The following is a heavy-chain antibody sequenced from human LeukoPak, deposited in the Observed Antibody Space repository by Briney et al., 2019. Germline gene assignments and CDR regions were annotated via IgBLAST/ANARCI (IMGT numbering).Heavy chain of an antibody. CDR2: IYYSGVT. D-gene: IGHD1-1*01. CDR1: GGSISSTRYY. CDR3: ARWVTTTTTGAFDM. Sequence: SETLSLTCTVPGGSISSTRYYWGWIRQPPGKGLEWIGTIYYSGVTYYNPSLKSRVTISVDTSKNQFSLKLSSVTAADTAVYYCARWVTTTTTGAFDMWGQGTMVTVSS. J-gene: IGHJ3*02. V-gene: IGHV4-39*01.